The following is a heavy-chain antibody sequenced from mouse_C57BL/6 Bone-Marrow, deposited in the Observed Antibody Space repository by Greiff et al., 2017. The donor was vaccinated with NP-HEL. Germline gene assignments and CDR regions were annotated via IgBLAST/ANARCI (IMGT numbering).Heavy chain of an antibody. J-gene: IGHJ2*01. V-gene: IGHV3-5*01. CDR3: ARERGWLLPYYFDY. D-gene: IGHD2-3*01. Sequence: VQLQQSGPGLVKPSQTVFLTCTVTGISITTGNYRWSWIRQFPGNKLEWIGYIYYSGTITYNPSLTSRTTITRDTPKNQFFLEMNSLTAEDTATYYCARERGWLLPYYFDYWGQGTTLTVSS. CDR2: IYYSGTI. CDR1: GISITTGNYR.